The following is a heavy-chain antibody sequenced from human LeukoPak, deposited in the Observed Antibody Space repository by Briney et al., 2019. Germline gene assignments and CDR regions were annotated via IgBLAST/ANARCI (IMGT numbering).Heavy chain of an antibody. CDR3: ARLSDGSGYYWWYFDY. CDR2: IYYSGST. D-gene: IGHD3-22*01. V-gene: IGHV4-31*11. CDR1: GGSFSGYY. J-gene: IGHJ4*02. Sequence: PSETLSLTCAVYGGSFSGYYWSWIRQHPGKGLECIGHIYYSGSTYYNPSLKSRVTISADTSKNQFSLKLSSVTAADTAVYYCARLSDGSGYYWWYFDYWGQGTLVTVSS.